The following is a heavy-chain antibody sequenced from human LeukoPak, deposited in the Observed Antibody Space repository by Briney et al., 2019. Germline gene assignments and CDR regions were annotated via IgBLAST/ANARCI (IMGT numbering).Heavy chain of an antibody. V-gene: IGHV4-39*01. CDR3: ARHARCSGGSCYGFDP. J-gene: IGHJ5*02. CDR2: IYYSGST. CDR1: GGSISSSSYY. Sequence: PSETLSLTCTVSGGSISSSSYYWGWIRQPPGKGLEWIGSIYYSGSTYYNPSLKSRVTISVDTSKNQFSLKLSSVTAADTAVYYCARHARCSGGSCYGFDPLGQGTLVTVSS. D-gene: IGHD2-15*01.